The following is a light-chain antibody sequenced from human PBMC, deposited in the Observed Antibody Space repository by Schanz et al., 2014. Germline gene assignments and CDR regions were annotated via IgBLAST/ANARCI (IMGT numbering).Light chain of an antibody. CDR2: WAS. J-gene: IGKJ4*01. V-gene: IGKV4-1*01. CDR3: QQYYSLPLT. CDR1: QSVLYTSDNKNY. Sequence: DIVMTQSPDSLAVSLGERATINCKSSQSVLYTSDNKNYLAWYQHKPGQPPKLLISWASTRESGVPDRFSGSGSGTDFTLTISSLQAEDVAVYYCQQYYSLPLTFGGGTKVELK.